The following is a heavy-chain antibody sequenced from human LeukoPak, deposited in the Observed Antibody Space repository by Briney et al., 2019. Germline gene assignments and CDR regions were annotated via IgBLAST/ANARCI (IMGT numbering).Heavy chain of an antibody. J-gene: IGHJ4*02. V-gene: IGHV5-51*01. CDR3: ARQSYGDYVSY. Sequence: GESLKISCKGSGYSFSSYWIGWVRQMPGKGLEWMGMIYPGDSQTTYSPSFQGQVTISADRSVSTAYLQWSSLKASDTAMYYCARQSYGDYVSYWGQGTLVTVSS. CDR1: GYSFSSYW. CDR2: IYPGDSQT. D-gene: IGHD4-17*01.